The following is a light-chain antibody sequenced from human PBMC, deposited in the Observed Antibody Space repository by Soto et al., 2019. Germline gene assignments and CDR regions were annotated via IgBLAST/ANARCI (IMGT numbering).Light chain of an antibody. V-gene: IGKV3-15*01. CDR3: LQDINYPWT. CDR2: GAS. Sequence: EILVTQSPATMFLSPGESATVSCRASQSVGSDLAWYQQKAGQAPRLLIYGASLRATGIPARFSGSGSGTDFTLTISSLQPEDSATYYCLQDINYPWTFGQGTKVDI. CDR1: QSVGSD. J-gene: IGKJ1*01.